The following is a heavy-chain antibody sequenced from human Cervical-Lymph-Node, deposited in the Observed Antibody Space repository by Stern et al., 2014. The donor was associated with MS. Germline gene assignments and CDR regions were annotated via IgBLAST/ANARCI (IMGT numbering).Heavy chain of an antibody. D-gene: IGHD4-17*01. CDR3: ARDRGYGDDYYGMDV. V-gene: IGHV3-33*01. CDR2: IWYDGSNK. CDR1: GFTFSSYG. J-gene: IGHJ6*02. Sequence: MQLVESGGGVVQPGRSLRLSCAASGFTFSSYGMHWVRQAPGKGLEWVAVIWYDGSNKYYADSVKGRFSTSRDNFKNTLYLQMNSLRAEDTAVYYCARDRGYGDDYYGMDVWGQGTTVTVSS.